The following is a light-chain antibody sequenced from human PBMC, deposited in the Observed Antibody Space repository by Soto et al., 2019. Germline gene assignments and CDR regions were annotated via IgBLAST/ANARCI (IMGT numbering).Light chain of an antibody. CDR3: QQYYSYPHP. V-gene: IGKV1-8*01. CDR2: AAS. J-gene: IGKJ1*01. Sequence: AIRMTQSPSSFSASTGDRVTINCRASQGISSYLAWYQQKPGKAPKLLIYAASTLRSGAPSRFICSGSGTDFSLTISFLQSEDFPTYYWQQYYSYPHPFGQRTKVEIK. CDR1: QGISSY.